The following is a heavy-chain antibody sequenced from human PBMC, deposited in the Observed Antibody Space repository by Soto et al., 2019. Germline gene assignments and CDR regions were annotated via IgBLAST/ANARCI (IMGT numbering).Heavy chain of an antibody. CDR1: GYTFTEYA. J-gene: IGHJ4*02. V-gene: IGHV1-3*04. CDR3: ATQAYDY. Sequence: QVPLVQSGAEVKKPGASVTISCKTSGYTFTEYAMHWVRHAPGRGLEWVGWINTGNGDTRYSPKLQGRVTITSDASASTAYLGLNRLKFEDTAIYYCATQAYDYWGQGTQVAVAS. D-gene: IGHD2-21*01. CDR2: INTGNGDT.